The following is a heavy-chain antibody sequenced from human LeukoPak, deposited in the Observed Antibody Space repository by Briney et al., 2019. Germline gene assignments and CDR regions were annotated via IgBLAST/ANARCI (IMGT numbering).Heavy chain of an antibody. J-gene: IGHJ4*02. CDR3: ARAKGDLFNGFYFDH. CDR2: INPHSGGT. CDR1: GYTFNGNY. V-gene: IGHV1-2*04. D-gene: IGHD3-9*01. Sequence: ASVTVSCTASGYTFNGNYIHWVRQAPGQGLEWMGWINPHSGGTNSAQKFQGWVTMTRDTSISTAYIELSRLTSDDTAIYYCARAKGDLFNGFYFDHWGQGTLITVSS.